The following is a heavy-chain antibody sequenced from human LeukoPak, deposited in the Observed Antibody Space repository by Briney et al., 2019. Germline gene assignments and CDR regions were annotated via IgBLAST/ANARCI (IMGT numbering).Heavy chain of an antibody. Sequence: PSETLSLTCTVSGGSISSSSYYWGWIRQPPGKGLEWLGSIYYSGSTYYNPSLKSRVTISVDTSKNQFSLKLSSVTAAGTAVYYCASYYDILTGFDYWGQGTLVTVSS. D-gene: IGHD3-9*01. V-gene: IGHV4-39*01. CDR3: ASYYDILTGFDY. CDR2: IYYSGST. J-gene: IGHJ4*02. CDR1: GGSISSSSYY.